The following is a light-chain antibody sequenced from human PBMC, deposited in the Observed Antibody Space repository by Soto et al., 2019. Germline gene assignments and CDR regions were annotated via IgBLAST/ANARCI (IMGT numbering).Light chain of an antibody. Sequence: QSALTQPPSASGSPGQSVAISCTGTSSDVGGYNYVAWYQHNPGKAPKLMIYDVSNRPSGVSSRFSGSKSGNTASLSISGLQTEDEANYYCSSFTTSSTLVFGTGTKVTVL. CDR3: SSFTTSSTLV. J-gene: IGLJ1*01. V-gene: IGLV2-14*01. CDR2: DVS. CDR1: SSDVGGYNY.